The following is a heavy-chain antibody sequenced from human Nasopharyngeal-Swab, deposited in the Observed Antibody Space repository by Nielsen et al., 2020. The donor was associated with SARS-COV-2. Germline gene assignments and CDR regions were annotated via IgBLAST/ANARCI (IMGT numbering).Heavy chain of an antibody. CDR3: ARAGKIQLWFNSLYYFDY. D-gene: IGHD5-18*01. CDR2: ISSSGTST. Sequence: RHAPGQGRGWLAYISSSGTSTNYAPNIQGRVTMTRDTATSTIYMELSSLTSEDTAVYYCARAGKIQLWFNSLYYFDYWGQGTLVTVSS. V-gene: IGHV1-46*01. J-gene: IGHJ4*02.